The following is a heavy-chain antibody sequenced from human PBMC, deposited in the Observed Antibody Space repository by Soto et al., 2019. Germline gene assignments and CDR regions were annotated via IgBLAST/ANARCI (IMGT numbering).Heavy chain of an antibody. CDR2: ISSSGSTI. Sequence: EVQLVESGGGLVQPGGSPRLSCAASGFTFSSYEMNWVRQAPGKGLEWVSYISSSGSTIYYADSVKGRFTISRDNAKNSLYLQMNSLRAEDTAVYYCARGPYYYGMDVWGQGTTVTVSS. J-gene: IGHJ6*02. CDR1: GFTFSSYE. CDR3: ARGPYYYGMDV. V-gene: IGHV3-48*03.